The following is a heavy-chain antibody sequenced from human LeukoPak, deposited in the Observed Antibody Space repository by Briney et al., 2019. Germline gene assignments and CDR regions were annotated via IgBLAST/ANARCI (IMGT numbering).Heavy chain of an antibody. Sequence: GGSLRLSCAASGFTFSSYSMNWVRQAPGKGLEWVSSISSSSSYIYYADSVKGRFTISRDNAKNSLYLQMNSLRAEDTAVYYCARVSSGYYFDAFDIWGQGQWSPSLQ. CDR3: ARVSSGYYFDAFDI. CDR1: GFTFSSYS. J-gene: IGHJ3*02. CDR2: ISSSSSYI. D-gene: IGHD3-22*01. V-gene: IGHV3-21*01.